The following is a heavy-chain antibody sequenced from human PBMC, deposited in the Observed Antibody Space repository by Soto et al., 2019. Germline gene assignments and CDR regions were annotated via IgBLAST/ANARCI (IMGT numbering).Heavy chain of an antibody. J-gene: IGHJ4*02. CDR2: IKPDGSAT. D-gene: IGHD2-21*02. Sequence: GGSLILSCAVSGFTFGSYWMNWVRLIPGKGLEWVAYIKPDGSATYYVDSVKGRFTISRDNAKNSLYLQMNSLRVEDTSVYYCARAGYCGPGCYYYFAYSGQGTLVPVSS. CDR1: GFTFGSYW. V-gene: IGHV3-7*01. CDR3: ARAGYCGPGCYYYFAY.